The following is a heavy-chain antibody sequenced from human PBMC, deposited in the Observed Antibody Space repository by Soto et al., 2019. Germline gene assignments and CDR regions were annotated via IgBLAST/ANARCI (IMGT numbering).Heavy chain of an antibody. CDR2: IYHSGST. V-gene: IGHV4-4*02. CDR3: VTSLNYDFWRDGGRHYYFDY. CDR1: GGSISISYW. J-gene: IGHJ4*02. D-gene: IGHD3-3*01. Sequence: TSETLSLTCAVSGGSISISYWCNWVRQPPGKGLEWIGKIYHSGSTNYNPSLKNRVTISVDKSNNQFSLRLSSVTAADTAVYFCVTSLNYDFWRDGGRHYYFDYWGQGTLVTVSS.